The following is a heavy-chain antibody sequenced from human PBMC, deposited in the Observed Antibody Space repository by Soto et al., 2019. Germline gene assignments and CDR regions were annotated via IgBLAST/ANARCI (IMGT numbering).Heavy chain of an antibody. CDR3: ARPYYYDSSGYYTF. CDR1: GFTFSDYY. J-gene: IGHJ4*02. Sequence: PGGSLRLSCAASGFTFSDYYMSWIRQAPGKGLEWVSYISSSSSYTNYADSVKGRFTISRDNAKNSLYLQMNSLRAEDTAVYYCARPYYYDSSGYYTFWGQGTLVTVSS. CDR2: ISSSSSYT. V-gene: IGHV3-11*06. D-gene: IGHD3-22*01.